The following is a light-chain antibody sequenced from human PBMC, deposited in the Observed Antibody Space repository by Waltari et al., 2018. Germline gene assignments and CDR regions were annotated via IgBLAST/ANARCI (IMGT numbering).Light chain of an antibody. J-gene: IGLJ3*02. V-gene: IGLV2-14*01. Sequence: QSVLTQPASVSGSPGQSITISCTGTSSAVGGYNYVSWYQQHPGKAPKLMIYDVTKWPSGVSNRVSGAKSGNTASLTISGLQAEDEADYYCSSYTSSSTWVFGGGTKLTVL. CDR3: SSYTSSSTWV. CDR1: SSAVGGYNY. CDR2: DVT.